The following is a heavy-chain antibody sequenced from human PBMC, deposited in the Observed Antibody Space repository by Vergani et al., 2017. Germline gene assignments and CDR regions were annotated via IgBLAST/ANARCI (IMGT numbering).Heavy chain of an antibody. Sequence: EVQLVESGGGLVQPGRSLRLSCAASGFTFDDYAMHWVRQAPGKGLEWVSGISWNSGSIGYADSVKGRFTISRDNSKNTLYLQMNSLRAEDTAVYYCAREVVPDVWGQGTTVTVSS. CDR3: AREVVPDV. CDR2: ISWNSGSI. J-gene: IGHJ6*02. CDR1: GFTFDDYA. V-gene: IGHV3-9*01.